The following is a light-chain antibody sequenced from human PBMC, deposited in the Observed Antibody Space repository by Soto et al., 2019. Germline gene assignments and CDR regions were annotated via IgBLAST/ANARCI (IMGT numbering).Light chain of an antibody. CDR3: QQYDILPIT. V-gene: IGKV1-33*01. Sequence: DIQMTQSPSSLSASVGDRVTITCQATQDINIYLNWYQQKPGKAPNLLIYDASNLEIGVPSRFSGSGSGTHFTFTISSLQTEDIGTYYCQQYDILPITFGRVTRLEIK. CDR1: QDINIY. CDR2: DAS. J-gene: IGKJ5*01.